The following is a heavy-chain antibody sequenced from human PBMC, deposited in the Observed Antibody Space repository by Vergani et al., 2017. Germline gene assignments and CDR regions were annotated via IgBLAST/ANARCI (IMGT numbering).Heavy chain of an antibody. CDR2: IYYSGST. V-gene: IGHV4-59*08. D-gene: IGHD4-17*01. Sequence: QVQLQESGPGLVKPSETLSLTCTVSGGSISSYYWSWIRQPPGKGLEWIGYIYYSGSTNYNPSLKSRVTISVDTSKNQFSLKLSSVTAADTAVYYCARHNDYGDYVAYYYYGMDVWGQGTTVTVSS. CDR3: ARHNDYGDYVAYYYYGMDV. J-gene: IGHJ6*02. CDR1: GGSISSYY.